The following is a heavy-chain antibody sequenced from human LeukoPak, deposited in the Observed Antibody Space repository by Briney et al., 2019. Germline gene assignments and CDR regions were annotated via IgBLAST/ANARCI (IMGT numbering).Heavy chain of an antibody. CDR1: GGSFSGYY. V-gene: IGHV4-34*01. CDR3: ARGGYCSSTSCWSSYYYYMDV. J-gene: IGHJ6*03. Sequence: PSETLSLTCAVYGGSFSGYYWSWIRQPPGRGLEWIGEINHSGSTNYNPSLKSRVTISVDTSKNQFSLKLSSVTAADTAVYYCARGGYCSSTSCWSSYYYYMDVWGKGTTVTVSS. D-gene: IGHD2-2*01. CDR2: INHSGST.